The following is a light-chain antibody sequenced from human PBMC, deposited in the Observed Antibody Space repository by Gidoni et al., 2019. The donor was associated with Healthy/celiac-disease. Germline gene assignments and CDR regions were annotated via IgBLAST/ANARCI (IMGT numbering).Light chain of an antibody. V-gene: IGKV3-20*01. CDR1: QSVSSSF. CDR2: GAS. Sequence: IVLTQPPGTLSLSPGERATLACRASQSVSSSFLALYQQKPGQAPRLLIYGASNRATGIPDRFSGSGSGTDFTLTISRLEPEDFAVYYCQQYGSSTWTFGQGTKVEIK. J-gene: IGKJ1*01. CDR3: QQYGSSTWT.